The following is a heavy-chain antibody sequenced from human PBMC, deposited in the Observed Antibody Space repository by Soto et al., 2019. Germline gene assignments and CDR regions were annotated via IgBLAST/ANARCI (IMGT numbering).Heavy chain of an antibody. CDR3: AKGGAIVAAGTRVYLYNAMDV. V-gene: IGHV1-2*02. CDR2: INPDSGDT. D-gene: IGHD1-26*01. Sequence: ASVKVSCKASGYTFTGYYVHWVRQAPGQGLEWMGWINPDSGDTYLAQRFQGRVTMNRDTSIGTAYMELRGLTSDDTAEYYCAKGGAIVAAGTRVYLYNAMDVWGQGTTVTVSS. CDR1: GYTFTGYY. J-gene: IGHJ6*02.